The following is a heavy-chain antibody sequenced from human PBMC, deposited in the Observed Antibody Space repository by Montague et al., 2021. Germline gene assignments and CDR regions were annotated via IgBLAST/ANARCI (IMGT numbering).Heavy chain of an antibody. V-gene: IGHV3-7*05. Sequence: SLRLSCAASGFTFSTSWMSWVRQAPGKGLEWVAHIRDDGGATYHVDSVKGRFTISRDNAKNSLYLQISSLRAEDTAVYYCARYTYYYCDYWGQGTLVTVSS. J-gene: IGHJ4*02. CDR3: ARYTYYYCDY. CDR2: IRDDGGAT. D-gene: IGHD1-26*01. CDR1: GFTFSTSW.